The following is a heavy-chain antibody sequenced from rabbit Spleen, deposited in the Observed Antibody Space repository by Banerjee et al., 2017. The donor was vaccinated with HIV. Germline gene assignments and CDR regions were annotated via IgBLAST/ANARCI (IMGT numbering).Heavy chain of an antibody. CDR2: INTATGKS. V-gene: IGHV1S45*01. CDR3: ARDLVAVIGWNFNL. D-gene: IGHD1-1*01. CDR1: GFSFSSKYW. Sequence: QEQLVESGGGLVQPEGSLTLTCTASGFSFSSKYWICWVRQAPGKGLEWIACINTATGKSVYASWAKGRFTMSRTSSTTVTLQMTSLTAADTATYFCARDLVAVIGWNFNLWGQGTLVTVS. J-gene: IGHJ4*01.